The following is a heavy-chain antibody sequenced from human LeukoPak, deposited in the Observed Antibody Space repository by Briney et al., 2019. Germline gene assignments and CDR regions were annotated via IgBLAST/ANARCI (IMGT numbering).Heavy chain of an antibody. V-gene: IGHV3-15*01. CDR1: GFTFSNAW. J-gene: IGHJ4*02. CDR2: IKRTSDGGTT. Sequence: GGSLRLSCAASGFTFSNAWMSWVRQAPGGGLEWVGRIKRTSDGGTTDYAAPVKGRFTISRDDSKNMVYLQMNSLTTEDTAVYYCATDLLDDWGQGTLVTVSS. CDR3: ATDLLDD.